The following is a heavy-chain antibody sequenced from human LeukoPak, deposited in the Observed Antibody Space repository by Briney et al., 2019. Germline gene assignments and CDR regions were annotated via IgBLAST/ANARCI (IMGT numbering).Heavy chain of an antibody. CDR3: ASSTATTVGDAFDI. CDR1: GGTFSSYA. Sequence: SVKVSCKASGGTFSSYAISWVRQAPGQGLEWMGGIIPIFGTANYAQKFQGRVTITTDESTSTAYMELSSLRSEDTAAYYCASSTATTVGDAFDIWGQGTMVTVSS. D-gene: IGHD4-23*01. J-gene: IGHJ3*02. V-gene: IGHV1-69*05. CDR2: IIPIFGTA.